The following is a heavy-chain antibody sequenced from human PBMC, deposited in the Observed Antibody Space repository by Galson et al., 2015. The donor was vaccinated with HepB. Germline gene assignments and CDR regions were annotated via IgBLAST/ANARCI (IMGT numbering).Heavy chain of an antibody. J-gene: IGHJ6*02. Sequence: SVKVSCKASGGTFSSYAISWVRQAPGQGLEWMGRIIPILGIANYAQKFQGRVTITADKSTSTAYMELSSLRSEDTAVYYCARDGGDSSGYYSYYYGMDVWGQGTTVTVSS. D-gene: IGHD3-22*01. V-gene: IGHV1-69*04. CDR3: ARDGGDSSGYYSYYYGMDV. CDR1: GGTFSSYA. CDR2: IIPILGIA.